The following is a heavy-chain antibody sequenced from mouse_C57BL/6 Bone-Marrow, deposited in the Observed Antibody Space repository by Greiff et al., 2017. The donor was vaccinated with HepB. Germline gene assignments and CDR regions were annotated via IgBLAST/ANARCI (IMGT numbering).Heavy chain of an antibody. CDR2: INPNNGGT. V-gene: IGHV1-22*01. Sequence: VQLQQSGPELVKPGASVKMSCKASGYTFTDYNMHWVKQSHGKSLEWIGYINPNNGGTSYNQKFKGKATLTVNKSSSTAYMELRRLTSEDSAVYYCAIYDGYSYWYFDVWGKGTTVTVSS. D-gene: IGHD2-3*01. CDR1: GYTFTDYN. J-gene: IGHJ1*03. CDR3: AIYDGYSYWYFDV.